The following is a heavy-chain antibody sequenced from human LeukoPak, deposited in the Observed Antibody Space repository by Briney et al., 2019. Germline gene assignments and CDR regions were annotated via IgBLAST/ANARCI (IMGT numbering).Heavy chain of an antibody. CDR3: AKDYSKTSYYGSGTYYRPNWFDP. D-gene: IGHD3-10*01. V-gene: IGHV3-21*01. CDR1: RFTSNIYA. Sequence: GGSLRLSCTASRFTSNIYAMHWVRQAPGKGLEWVSSISSSSSYIYYADSVEGRFTISRDNSKNTLYLQMNSLRAEDTAVYYCAKDYSKTSYYGSGTYYRPNWFDPWGQGTLVTVSS. CDR2: ISSSSSYI. J-gene: IGHJ5*02.